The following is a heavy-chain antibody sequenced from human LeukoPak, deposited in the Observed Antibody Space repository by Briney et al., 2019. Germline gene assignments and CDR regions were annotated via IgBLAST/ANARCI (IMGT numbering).Heavy chain of an antibody. Sequence: PSETLSLTCAVYGGSFSGYYWSWIRQPPGKGLEWIGEINHSGSTNYNPSLKSRVTISVDTSKNQFSLKLSSVTAADTAVYYWGGHRFFDWTSTPGGKEPLVTVSS. CDR2: INHSGST. V-gene: IGHV4-34*01. J-gene: IGHJ5*02. D-gene: IGHD3-9*01. CDR1: GGSFSGYY. CDR3: GGHRFFDWTSTP.